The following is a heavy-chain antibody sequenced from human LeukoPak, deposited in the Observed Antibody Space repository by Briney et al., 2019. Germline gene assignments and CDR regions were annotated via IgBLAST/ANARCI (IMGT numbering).Heavy chain of an antibody. Sequence: ASVKVSCKASGYTFDSYGISWVRQAPGQGLEWMGGIIPIFGTANYAQKFQGRVTITADESTSTAYMELSSLRSEDTAVYYCASHYYDSSGYWVDYWGQGTLVTVSS. J-gene: IGHJ4*02. CDR2: IIPIFGTA. V-gene: IGHV1-69*13. CDR3: ASHYYDSSGYWVDY. CDR1: GYTFDSYG. D-gene: IGHD3-22*01.